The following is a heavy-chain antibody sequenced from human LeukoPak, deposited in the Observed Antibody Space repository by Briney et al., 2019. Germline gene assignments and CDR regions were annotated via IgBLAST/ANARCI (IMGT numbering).Heavy chain of an antibody. CDR3: VQNPVAGIYYYYMDV. D-gene: IGHD6-19*01. Sequence: SETLSLTCTVSGGSISSSSYYWGWIRQPPGKGLEWLGSIYYSGSTYYNPSLKSRVTISVDTSKNQFSLKLSSVTAADTAVYYCVQNPVAGIYYYYMDVWGKGTTVTISS. V-gene: IGHV4-39*01. J-gene: IGHJ6*03. CDR1: GGSISSSSYY. CDR2: IYYSGST.